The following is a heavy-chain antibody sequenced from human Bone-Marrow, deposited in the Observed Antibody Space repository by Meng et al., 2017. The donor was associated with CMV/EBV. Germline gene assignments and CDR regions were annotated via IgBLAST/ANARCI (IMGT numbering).Heavy chain of an antibody. J-gene: IGHJ6*02. CDR2: IKQDGSEK. V-gene: IGHV3-7*01. Sequence: GESLKISCAASGFTFSSYWMSWVRQAPGKGLEWVANIKQDGSEKYYVDSVKGRFTISRDNAKNSLYLQMNSLRAEDTAVYYCARIGTYYDFWSELYGTDVWGQGTTVTVSS. CDR1: GFTFSSYW. CDR3: ARIGTYYDFWSELYGTDV. D-gene: IGHD3-3*01.